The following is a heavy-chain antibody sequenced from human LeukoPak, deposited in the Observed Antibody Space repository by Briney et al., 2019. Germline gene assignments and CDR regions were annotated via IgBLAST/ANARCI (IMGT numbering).Heavy chain of an antibody. D-gene: IGHD1-20*01. V-gene: IGHV1-3*01. CDR3: ARASTHGYNWKSGQLNDAFDI. Sequence: GASVKVSCKSSVYGFTSCAMHWVGQAPGQRREWMGWINAGNGNTKYSHELQGRVTITRDKSASTAYMELRSMSSDDTDVYYCARASTHGYNWKSGQLNDAFDIWGQGTRVTVS. CDR2: INAGNGNT. J-gene: IGHJ3*02. CDR1: VYGFTSCA.